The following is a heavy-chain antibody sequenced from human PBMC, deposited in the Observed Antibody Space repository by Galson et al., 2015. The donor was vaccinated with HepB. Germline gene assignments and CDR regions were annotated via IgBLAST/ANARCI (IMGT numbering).Heavy chain of an antibody. J-gene: IGHJ4*02. Sequence: SVKVSCKASGDTFSSYTTTWLRQAPGQGLEWMGRIIPILNITTYAQKFQGRVTITADKSTSTAYMYLSSLRSEDTAFCYCAREGDIVPTLLYYWGQGTLVSVSS. V-gene: IGHV1-69*02. CDR2: IIPILNIT. CDR1: GDTFSSYT. D-gene: IGHD5-12*01. CDR3: AREGDIVPTLLYY.